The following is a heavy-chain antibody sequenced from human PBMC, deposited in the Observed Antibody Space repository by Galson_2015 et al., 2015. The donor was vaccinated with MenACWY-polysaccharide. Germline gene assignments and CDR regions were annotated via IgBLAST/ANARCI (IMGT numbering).Heavy chain of an antibody. J-gene: IGHJ3*02. CDR3: ARGGGGSDM. V-gene: IGHV3-74*01. D-gene: IGHD5-12*01. Sequence: SLRLSCAASGITFSVYWMHWVRQGPGQGPVWVSRIKSDGTTTDYADSVKGRFTISRDNAKNTLYLQMNSLSAEDTAIYYCARGGGGSDMWGQGTMVTVSS. CDR1: GITFSVYW. CDR2: IKSDGTTT.